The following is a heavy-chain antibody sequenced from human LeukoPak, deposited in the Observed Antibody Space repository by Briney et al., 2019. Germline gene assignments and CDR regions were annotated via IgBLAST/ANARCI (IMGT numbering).Heavy chain of an antibody. D-gene: IGHD3-22*01. CDR2: INAGNGNT. Sequence: ASVNVSCKASGYTFTSYAMHWVRQAPGQRLEWMGWINAGNGNTKYSQKFQGRVTITRDTSASTAYMELSSLRSEDTAVYYCAREFYYYDSSVVWGQGTMVTVSS. V-gene: IGHV1-3*01. CDR3: AREFYYYDSSVV. CDR1: GYTFTSYA. J-gene: IGHJ3*01.